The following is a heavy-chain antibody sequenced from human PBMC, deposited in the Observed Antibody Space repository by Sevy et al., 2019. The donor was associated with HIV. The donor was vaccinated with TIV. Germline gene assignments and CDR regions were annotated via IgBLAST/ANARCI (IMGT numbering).Heavy chain of an antibody. V-gene: IGHV3-21*01. Sequence: GGSLRLSCAASGFTFSSYRMNWVRQAPGKGLEWVSSITGLSAYTYSADSMKGRFTISRDNAKNSLYLQIDSLSAEDTAVYYCARSPPRVAAAGVFFDFWGQRTQVTVSS. CDR3: ARSPPRVAAAGVFFDF. D-gene: IGHD6-13*01. CDR2: ITGLSAYT. CDR1: GFTFSSYR. J-gene: IGHJ4*02.